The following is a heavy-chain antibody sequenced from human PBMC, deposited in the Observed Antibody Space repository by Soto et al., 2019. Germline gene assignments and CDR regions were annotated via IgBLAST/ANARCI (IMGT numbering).Heavy chain of an antibody. V-gene: IGHV1-8*01. J-gene: IGHJ4*02. Sequence: RASVKVSCKASGYTFTDYDINWVRQATGQGLEWMGWMNPNTGNTRYAQQFQGRLTMTRDTSITTAFMELSSLRSEDTALYYCARGRLDTLTDFWGQGTLVSVSS. CDR1: GYTFTDYD. CDR3: ARGRLDTLTDF. D-gene: IGHD5-18*01. CDR2: MNPNTGNT.